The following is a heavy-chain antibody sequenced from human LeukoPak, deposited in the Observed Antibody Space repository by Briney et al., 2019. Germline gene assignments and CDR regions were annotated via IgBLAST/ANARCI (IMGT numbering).Heavy chain of an antibody. J-gene: IGHJ4*02. V-gene: IGHV4-34*01. CDR3: ARSHRCSGGSCYYGY. D-gene: IGHD2-15*01. CDR1: GGSISS. CDR2: INHSGST. Sequence: SKTLSLTCTVSGGSISSWTWIRQPPGKGLEWIGEINHSGSTNYNPSLKSRVTISVDTSKNQFSLKLSSVTAADTAVYYCARSHRCSGGSCYYGYWGQGTLVTVSS.